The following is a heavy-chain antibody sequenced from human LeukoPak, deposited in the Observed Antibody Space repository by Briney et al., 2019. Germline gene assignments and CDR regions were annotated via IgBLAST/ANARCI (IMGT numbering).Heavy chain of an antibody. CDR2: IIPIFGTA. D-gene: IGHD6-13*01. V-gene: IGHV1-69*13. J-gene: IGHJ4*02. Sequence: SVKVSCKASGYTFTSYDINWVRQAPGQGLEWMGGIIPIFGTANYAQKFQGRVTITADESTSTAYMELSSLRSEDTAVYYCARDEGSSSWKYFDYWGQGTLVTVSS. CDR3: ARDEGSSSWKYFDY. CDR1: GYTFTSYD.